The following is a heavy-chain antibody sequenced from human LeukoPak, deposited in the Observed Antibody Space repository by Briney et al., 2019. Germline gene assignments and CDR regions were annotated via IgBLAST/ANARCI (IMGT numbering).Heavy chain of an antibody. V-gene: IGHV1-46*01. D-gene: IGHD6-19*01. CDR3: ARGVAGYFDY. CDR2: INPSGGST. J-gene: IGHJ4*02. CDR1: GYTFTNFY. Sequence: ASVKVSCKASGYTFTNFYMHWVRQVPGQGLEWMGIINPSGGSTSYAQKFQGRVTMTRDTSTSTVYVELSSLRSEDTAVYYCARGVAGYFDYWGQGTLVTVSS.